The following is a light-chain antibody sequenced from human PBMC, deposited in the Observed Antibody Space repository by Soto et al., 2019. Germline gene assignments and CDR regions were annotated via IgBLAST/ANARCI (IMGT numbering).Light chain of an antibody. CDR1: QSVLYSSNNKNY. J-gene: IGKJ1*01. CDR2: WAS. V-gene: IGKV4-1*01. CDR3: QQYYGSTWT. Sequence: DIVMTQSPDSLAVSLGERATINCKSSQSVLYSSNNKNYLAWYQQKPGQPPKLLIYWASTQQSGVPDRFSGSGSGTDFTLTISSLQAEDVAVYYCQQYYGSTWTFGQGTKVEIK.